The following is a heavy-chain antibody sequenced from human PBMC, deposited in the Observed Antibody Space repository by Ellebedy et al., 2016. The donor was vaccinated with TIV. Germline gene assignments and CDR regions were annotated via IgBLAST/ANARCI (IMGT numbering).Heavy chain of an antibody. CDR2: ISGDGGST. V-gene: IGHV3-23*01. CDR3: RPGHYSDA. Sequence: GESLKISXATSGFTFRNFFMSWVRQTSGKGLEWVSTISGDGGSTYFADSVKGRFTTSRDNSKNTVYLQMNSLRSEDTAVYYCRPGHYSDAWGQGTPVTVSS. J-gene: IGHJ4*02. CDR1: GFTFRNFF.